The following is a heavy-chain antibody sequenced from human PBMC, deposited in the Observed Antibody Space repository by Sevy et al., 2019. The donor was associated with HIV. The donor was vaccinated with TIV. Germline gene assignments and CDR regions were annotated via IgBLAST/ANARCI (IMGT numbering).Heavy chain of an antibody. D-gene: IGHD6-19*01. CDR2: ISAYNGNT. V-gene: IGHV1-18*01. CDR3: ARGPGYSSGWYVTGWYYFDY. J-gene: IGHJ4*02. Sequence: ASVKVSCKASGYTFTSYGISWVRQAPGQGLEWMGWISAYNGNTNYAQKLQGRVTMTTDTSTSTAYMELRSLRSDDTAVYYCARGPGYSSGWYVTGWYYFDYWGQGTLVTVSS. CDR1: GYTFTSYG.